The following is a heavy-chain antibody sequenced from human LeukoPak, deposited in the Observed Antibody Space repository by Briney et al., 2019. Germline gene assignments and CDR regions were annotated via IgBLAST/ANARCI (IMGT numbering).Heavy chain of an antibody. CDR1: GGSISSYY. CDR3: ARATYCSGGSCYSRVWFDP. J-gene: IGHJ5*02. CDR2: IYYSGST. V-gene: IGHV4-59*01. D-gene: IGHD2-15*01. Sequence: PSETLSLTCTVSGGSISSYYWSWIRQPPGKGLEWIGYIYYSGSTYYNPSLKSRVTISVDTAKNQFSLKLSSVTAADTAVYDCARATYCSGGSCYSRVWFDPWGQGTLVTVSS.